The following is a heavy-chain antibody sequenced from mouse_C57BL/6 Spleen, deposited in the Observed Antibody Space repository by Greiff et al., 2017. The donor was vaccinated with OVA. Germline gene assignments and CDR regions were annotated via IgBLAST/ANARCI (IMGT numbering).Heavy chain of an antibody. CDR1: GYTFTSYW. D-gene: IGHD2-1*01. V-gene: IGHV1-69*01. CDR2: IDPSDSYT. Sequence: VQLQQPGAELVMPGASVKLSCKASGYTFTSYWMHWVKQRPGQGLEWIGEIDPSDSYTNYNQKFTGKSTLTVDKSSSTAYMQLSSLTSEDSAVYYCARSPGNHYAMDYWGQGTSVTVSS. J-gene: IGHJ4*01. CDR3: ARSPGNHYAMDY.